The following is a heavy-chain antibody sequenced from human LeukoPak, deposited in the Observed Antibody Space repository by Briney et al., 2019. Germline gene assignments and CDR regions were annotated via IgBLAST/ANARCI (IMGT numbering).Heavy chain of an antibody. CDR3: ARGLSPYDNDAFDI. D-gene: IGHD3-16*01. CDR1: GFTFSSYS. CDR2: ISSSSSYI. J-gene: IGHJ3*02. V-gene: IGHV3-21*01. Sequence: GGSLRLSCAASGFTFSSYSMNWDRQAPGKGLEWVSSISSSSSYIYYADSVKGRFTISRDNAKNSLYLQMNSLRAEDTAVYYCARGLSPYDNDAFDIWGQGTMVTVSS.